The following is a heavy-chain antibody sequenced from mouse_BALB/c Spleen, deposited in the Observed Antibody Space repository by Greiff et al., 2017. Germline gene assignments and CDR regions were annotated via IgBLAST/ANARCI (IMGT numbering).Heavy chain of an antibody. J-gene: IGHJ2*01. V-gene: IGHV5-17*02. CDR1: GFTFSSFG. CDR3: ARWGGNYYFDD. D-gene: IGHD2-1*01. Sequence: DVKLVESGGGLVQPGGSRKLSCAASGFTFSSFGMHWVRQAPETGLEWVAYISSGSSTIYYADTVKGRFTISRDNPKNTLFLQMTSLRSEDTAMYYCARWGGNYYFDDWGEGTTLTVSS. CDR2: ISSGSSTI.